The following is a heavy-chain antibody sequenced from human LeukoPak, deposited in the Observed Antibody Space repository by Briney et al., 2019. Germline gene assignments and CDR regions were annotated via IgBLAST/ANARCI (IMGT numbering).Heavy chain of an antibody. Sequence: SETLSLTCTVSGGSISSSSYYWGWIRQPPGKGLEWIGSIYYSGSTYYNPSLKSRVTISVDRSKNQFSLKLSSVTAADTAVYYCASSTIRVGQQLFDYWGQGTLVTVSS. J-gene: IGHJ4*02. CDR3: ASSTIRVGQQLFDY. V-gene: IGHV4-39*07. CDR1: GGSISSSSYY. CDR2: IYYSGST. D-gene: IGHD6-13*01.